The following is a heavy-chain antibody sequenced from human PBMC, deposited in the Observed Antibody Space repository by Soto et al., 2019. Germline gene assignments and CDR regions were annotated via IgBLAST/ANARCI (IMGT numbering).Heavy chain of an antibody. CDR3: MRPLGTVTARIDY. CDR1: GYSFASQW. D-gene: IGHD2-21*02. V-gene: IGHV5-51*01. J-gene: IGHJ4*02. CDR2: VFPGDSET. Sequence: PGESLKISCNGSGYSFASQWIGWVRQRPGNGLEWMGVVFPGDSETIYGPSFQGQVTISADKSTSTAYLQWSSLKASDTAMYYCMRPLGTVTARIDYWGQGTLVTVSS.